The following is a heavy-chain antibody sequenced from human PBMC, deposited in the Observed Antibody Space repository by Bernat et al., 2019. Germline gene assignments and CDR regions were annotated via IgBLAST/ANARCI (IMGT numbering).Heavy chain of an antibody. J-gene: IGHJ4*02. CDR2: IYSGST. Sequence: EVQLVESGGGLIQPGGSLRLSCAASGFTVSTNYMTWVRQAPGKGLEWVSVIYSGSTFYADSEEGRFTIARDKDMLYLQMNSLRAEDTAVYYCASRPPLASSTHRNSWPLDYWGQGTLVTVSS. D-gene: IGHD6-13*01. V-gene: IGHV3-53*01. CDR3: ASRPPLASSTHRNSWPLDY. CDR1: GFTVSTNY.